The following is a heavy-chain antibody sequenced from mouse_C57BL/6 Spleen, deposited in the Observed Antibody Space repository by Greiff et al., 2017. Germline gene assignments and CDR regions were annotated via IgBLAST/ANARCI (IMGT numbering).Heavy chain of an antibody. CDR2: IDPETGGT. J-gene: IGHJ2*01. CDR1: GYTFTDYE. Sequence: QVELQQSGAELVRPGASVTLSCKASGYTFTDYEMHWVKQTPVHGLEWIGAIDPETGGTAYNQKFKGKAILTADKSSSTAYMELRSLTSEDSAVYYCTREGRNYCPLLDYWGQGTTLTVSS. D-gene: IGHD1-1*02. V-gene: IGHV1-15*01. CDR3: TREGRNYCPLLDY.